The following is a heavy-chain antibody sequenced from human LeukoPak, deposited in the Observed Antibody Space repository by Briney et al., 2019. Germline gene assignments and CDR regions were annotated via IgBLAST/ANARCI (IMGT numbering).Heavy chain of an antibody. CDR3: ARVVSALYVDM. Sequence: SETLSLTCAVSGYSISSGYYWGWIRQPPGKGLVWIGSIYHSGSTYYSPSLKSRVIISVDTSKNQFSLKLSSVTAADAAVYYCARVVSALYVDMWGQGTMVTVSS. CDR1: GYSISSGYY. J-gene: IGHJ3*02. D-gene: IGHD2-15*01. V-gene: IGHV4-38-2*01. CDR2: IYHSGST.